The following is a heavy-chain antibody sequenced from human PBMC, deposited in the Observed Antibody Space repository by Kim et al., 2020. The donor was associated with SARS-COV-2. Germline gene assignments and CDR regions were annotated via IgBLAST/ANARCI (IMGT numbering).Heavy chain of an antibody. J-gene: IGHJ3*02. CDR2: IYYSGST. CDR1: GGSISSYY. D-gene: IGHD6-13*01. Sequence: SETLSLTCTVSGGSISSYYWSWIRQPPGKGLEWIGYIYYSGSTNYNPSLKSRVTISVDTSKNQFSLKLSSVTAADTAVYYCARQQARSSYSSSFPSAFDIWGQGTMVTVSS. CDR3: ARQQARSSYSSSFPSAFDI. V-gene: IGHV4-59*08.